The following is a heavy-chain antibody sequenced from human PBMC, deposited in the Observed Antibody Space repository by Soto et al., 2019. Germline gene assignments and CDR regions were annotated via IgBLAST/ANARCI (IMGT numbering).Heavy chain of an antibody. CDR2: IYPGDSDN. J-gene: IGHJ6*02. V-gene: IGHV5-51*01. Sequence: GESLKISCKGSGYRFTTYWIGWVRQMPGKGLEWMGIIYPGDSDNRHSPSFQGQVTISADKSISTAYLQWNILKASDSATYVCARTGSGSYESSKYYLYGMDVWGQGTMVTVSS. CDR1: GYRFTTYW. CDR3: ARTGSGSYESSKYYLYGMDV. D-gene: IGHD3-10*01.